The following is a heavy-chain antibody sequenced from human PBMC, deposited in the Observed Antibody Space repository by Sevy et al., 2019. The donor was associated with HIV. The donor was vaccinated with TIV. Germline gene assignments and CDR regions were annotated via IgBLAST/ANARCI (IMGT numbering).Heavy chain of an antibody. J-gene: IGHJ6*03. CDR1: EGTFRSYS. D-gene: IGHD2-2*01. CDR3: AKDSSSTPYYFYMDV. CDR2: ITPILRTS. V-gene: IGHV1-69*08. Sequence: SVKVSCKTSEGTFRSYSVNWVRQAPGQGLEWMGRITPILRTSTYAQKFQTRVTITADESASTTYLEIRSLNPEDAAVYYCAKDSSSTPYYFYMDVWGKGTTVTVSS.